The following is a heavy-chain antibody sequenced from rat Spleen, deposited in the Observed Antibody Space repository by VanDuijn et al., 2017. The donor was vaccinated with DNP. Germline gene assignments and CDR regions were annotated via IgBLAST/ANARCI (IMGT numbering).Heavy chain of an antibody. Sequence: EVQLVESGGGLVQPGRSLKLSCAASGFTFSYYAMAWVRQAPKKGLEWVASISANGGSTYYPESGKGRLTISRDKAKSRLYLQSNSLKSEETATYYCERPETTVAYLMDACGQRTSVT. J-gene: IGHJ4*01. V-gene: IGHV5S23*01. CDR1: GFTFSYYA. CDR3: ERPETTVAYLMDA. CDR2: ISANGGST. D-gene: IGHD1-3*01.